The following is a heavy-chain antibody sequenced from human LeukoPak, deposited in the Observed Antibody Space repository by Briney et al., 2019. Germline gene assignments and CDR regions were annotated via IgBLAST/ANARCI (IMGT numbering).Heavy chain of an antibody. D-gene: IGHD6-13*01. CDR2: ITSNGGST. J-gene: IGHJ4*02. CDR1: GFTFSGHT. CDR3: ARAPRWQQLIPGYFDQ. Sequence: GGSLRLSCVGSGFTFSGHTMHWVRQAPGKGLEYVSAITSNGGSTYYADSVKGRFTISRDNSKNTLYLQMGSLRVEDMAVYYCARAPRWQQLIPGYFDQWGQGTLVTVSS. V-gene: IGHV3-64*02.